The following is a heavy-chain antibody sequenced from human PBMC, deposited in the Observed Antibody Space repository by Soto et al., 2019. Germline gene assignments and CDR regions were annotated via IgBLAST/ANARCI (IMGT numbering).Heavy chain of an antibody. CDR1: GFTFTSSA. D-gene: IGHD6-13*01. J-gene: IGHJ6*02. V-gene: IGHV1-58*01. Sequence: SVKVSCKASGFTFTSSAVQWVRQARGQRLEWIGWIVVGSGNTNYAQKFQERVTIIRDMSTSTAYMELSSLRSEDTAVYYCAAIPIAAAGIMDVWGQGATVTVSS. CDR2: IVVGSGNT. CDR3: AAIPIAAAGIMDV.